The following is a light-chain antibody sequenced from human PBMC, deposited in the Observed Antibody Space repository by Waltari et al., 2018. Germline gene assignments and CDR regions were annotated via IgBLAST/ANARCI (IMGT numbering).Light chain of an antibody. V-gene: IGLV1-44*01. CDR3: AAWDDSLNGWV. Sequence: QSVLTQPPSASGTPGQRVTISCSGSSSNIGSNTVHWYQQVPGTAPKLLIYSNNRRPSGVPDRCSGSKSGTSASLASSGRQSEDEAHYYCAAWDDSLNGWVFGGGTKLTVL. CDR2: SNN. J-gene: IGLJ3*02. CDR1: SSNIGSNT.